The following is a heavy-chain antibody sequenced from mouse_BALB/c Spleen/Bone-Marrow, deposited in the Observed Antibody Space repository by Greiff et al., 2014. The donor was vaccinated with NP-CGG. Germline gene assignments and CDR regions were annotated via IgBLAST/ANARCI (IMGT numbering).Heavy chain of an antibody. Sequence: VQLKESGPGLVKPSQSLSLTRSVTGYSITSGYYWNWIRQFPGNKLEWMGYISYDGSNNYNPSLKNRISITRDTSKNQFFLKLNSVTTEDTATYYCARGGNIDYWGQGTTLTVSS. CDR3: ARGGNIDY. CDR2: ISYDGSN. V-gene: IGHV3-6*02. CDR1: GYSITSGYY. J-gene: IGHJ2*01. D-gene: IGHD2-1*01.